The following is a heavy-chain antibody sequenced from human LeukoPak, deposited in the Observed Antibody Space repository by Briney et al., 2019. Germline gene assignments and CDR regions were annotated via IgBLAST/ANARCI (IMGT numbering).Heavy chain of an antibody. J-gene: IGHJ3*02. Sequence: GASVKVSCKASGYTFTSYGISWMQQAPGQGLEWMGWISAYNGNTNYAQKLQGRVTMTTDTSTSTAYMELRSLRSDDTAVYYCASATNSSGWWYDAFDIWGQGTMVTVSS. D-gene: IGHD6-19*01. V-gene: IGHV1-18*01. CDR2: ISAYNGNT. CDR1: GYTFTSYG. CDR3: ASATNSSGWWYDAFDI.